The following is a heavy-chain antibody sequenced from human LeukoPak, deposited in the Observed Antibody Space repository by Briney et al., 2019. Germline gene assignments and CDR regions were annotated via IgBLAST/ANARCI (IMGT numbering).Heavy chain of an antibody. Sequence: GGSLRLSCAASGFTFSSYAMSWVRQAPGKGLEWFSAISCNGSSTYYADSVKGRFTISRDNSKNTLYLQMNSLRAEDTAVYYCAKNRDLLCWGSAAFDIWGQGTMVTVSS. CDR2: ISCNGSST. J-gene: IGHJ3*02. CDR1: GFTFSSYA. CDR3: AKNRDLLCWGSAAFDI. D-gene: IGHD2-21*01. V-gene: IGHV3-23*01.